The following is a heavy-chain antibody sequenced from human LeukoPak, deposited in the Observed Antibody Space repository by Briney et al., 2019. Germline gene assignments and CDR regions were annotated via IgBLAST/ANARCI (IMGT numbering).Heavy chain of an antibody. Sequence: GGSLRLSCAASGFTFDEYGMNWVRQAPGKGLEWVSYISSSGSTIYYADSVKGRFTISRDNAKNSLYLQMNSLRAEDTAVYYCARASSDYYDSSGEGQDYWGQGTLVTVSS. CDR1: GFTFDEYG. D-gene: IGHD3-22*01. CDR2: ISSSGSTI. V-gene: IGHV3-48*03. J-gene: IGHJ4*02. CDR3: ARASSDYYDSSGEGQDY.